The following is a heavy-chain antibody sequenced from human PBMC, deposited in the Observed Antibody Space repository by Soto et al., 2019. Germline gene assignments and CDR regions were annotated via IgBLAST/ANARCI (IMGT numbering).Heavy chain of an antibody. Sequence: SVKVSCKASGVTFRNSAISWVRQAPGQGLEWMGGIIPIFTTANYAQKFQGRVTITADASTSTAYMELSSLRSEDTAVYYCATDMSGAHDGWFDPWGQGTLVTVSS. D-gene: IGHD1-1*01. CDR3: ATDMSGAHDGWFDP. V-gene: IGHV1-69*13. J-gene: IGHJ5*02. CDR1: GVTFRNSA. CDR2: IIPIFTTA.